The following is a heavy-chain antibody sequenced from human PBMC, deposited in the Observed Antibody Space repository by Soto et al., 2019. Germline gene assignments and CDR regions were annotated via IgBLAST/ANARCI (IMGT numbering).Heavy chain of an antibody. V-gene: IGHV3-64*01. D-gene: IGHD2-8*01. J-gene: IGHJ1*01. CDR3: AAQTQVLNHGEYFQH. Sequence: LRLSCAASGFTLSGYAMDWVRQAPGKGLEYVSGISSNGVGTYYANSVQGRFTISRDNAKNTVYLQMGSLRPEDTAVYYCAAQTQVLNHGEYFQHWGQGVLVTVAS. CDR2: ISSNGVGT. CDR1: GFTLSGYA.